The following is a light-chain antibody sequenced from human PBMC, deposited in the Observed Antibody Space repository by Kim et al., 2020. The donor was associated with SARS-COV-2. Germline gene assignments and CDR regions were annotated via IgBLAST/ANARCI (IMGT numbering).Light chain of an antibody. V-gene: IGKV1-39*01. CDR3: QQSFITPIT. Sequence: ASHADSVTITCRERQTISTNLNLYQQRPGEAPNLLIYCASTLRSGVPSRFSGSGSGTDFTLTLTSLQPEDFATYFCQQSFITPITFCPGTRLEIK. CDR2: CAS. J-gene: IGKJ5*01. CDR1: QTISTN.